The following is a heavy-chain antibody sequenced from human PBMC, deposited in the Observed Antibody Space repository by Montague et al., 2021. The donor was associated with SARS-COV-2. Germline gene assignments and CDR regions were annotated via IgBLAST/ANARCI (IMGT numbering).Heavy chain of an antibody. J-gene: IGHJ3*02. CDR1: GDSISSDY. Sequence: SETLSLTCSASGDSISSDYYNWIRQTPGKGLEWIGYAYYFPSTNXANTNSNPSLNRRVTISLDTSVNQFSLKLSSVIASETAVDYCARSWRFGQSYGLDIWGQGTMVTVAS. CDR2: AYYFPSTNXANT. CDR3: ARSWRFGQSYGLDI. D-gene: IGHD3-16*01. V-gene: IGHV4-59*01.